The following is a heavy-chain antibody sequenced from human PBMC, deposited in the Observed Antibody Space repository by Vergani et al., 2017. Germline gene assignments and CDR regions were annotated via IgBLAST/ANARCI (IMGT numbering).Heavy chain of an antibody. CDR3: ATGYXSSTSCFGWNWFDP. Sequence: EVQLVQSGAEVKKPGESVKISCKGSGYSFTSYWIGWVRQMPGKGLEWMGIIHPGDSDTRYSPSFQGQVTISADKSISTAYLQWSSLKASDTAMYYCATGYXSSTSCFGWNWFDPWGQGTLVTVSS. D-gene: IGHD2-2*01. CDR2: IHPGDSDT. V-gene: IGHV5-51*03. CDR1: GYSFTSYW. J-gene: IGHJ5*02.